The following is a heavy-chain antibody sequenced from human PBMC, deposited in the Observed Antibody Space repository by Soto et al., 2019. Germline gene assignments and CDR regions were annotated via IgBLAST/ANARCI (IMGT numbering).Heavy chain of an antibody. CDR1: GFAFSSYA. CDR2: ISGSGGST. V-gene: IGHV3-23*01. D-gene: IGHD7-27*01. Sequence: SGGSLRLSCAASGFAFSSYAMSWVRQAPGKGLEWVSGISGSGGSTYYPDSVKGRFSISRDNSKNTLYLQMNSLRAEDTAVYYCAKPLGGYYYYGMDVWGQGTTVTVSS. J-gene: IGHJ6*02. CDR3: AKPLGGYYYYGMDV.